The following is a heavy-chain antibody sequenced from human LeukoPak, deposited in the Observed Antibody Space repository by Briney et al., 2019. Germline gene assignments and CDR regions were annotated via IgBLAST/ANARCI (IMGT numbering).Heavy chain of an antibody. J-gene: IGHJ5*02. Sequence: GGSLRLSCAASGFTFSSYGMHWVRQAPGKGLEWVAVIWYDGSNKYYADSVKGRFTISRDNSKNTLYLQMNSLRAEDTAVYYCARGGAAGTTYNWFDPWGQGTLVTVSS. V-gene: IGHV3-33*01. D-gene: IGHD6-13*01. CDR2: IWYDGSNK. CDR3: ARGGAAGTTYNWFDP. CDR1: GFTFSSYG.